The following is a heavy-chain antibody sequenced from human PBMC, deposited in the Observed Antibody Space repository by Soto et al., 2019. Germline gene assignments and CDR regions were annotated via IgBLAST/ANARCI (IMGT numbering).Heavy chain of an antibody. V-gene: IGHV4-30-2*01. CDR3: ARAALNHYYGSGRQKQSPGYYFDY. CDR2: IYHSGST. Sequence: QLQLQESGSGLVKPSQTLSLTCAVSGGSISSGGYSWSWIRQPPGKGLEWIGYIYHSGSTYYNPSLKRRVTISVDRSKNPFSLKMSSVTAADTAVYYCARAALNHYYGSGRQKQSPGYYFDYWGQGTLVTVSS. J-gene: IGHJ4*02. CDR1: GGSISSGGYS. D-gene: IGHD3-10*01.